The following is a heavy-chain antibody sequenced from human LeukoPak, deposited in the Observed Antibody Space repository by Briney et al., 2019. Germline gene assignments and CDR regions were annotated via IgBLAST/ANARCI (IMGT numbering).Heavy chain of an antibody. D-gene: IGHD6-13*01. CDR1: GYTFTGYY. CDR3: ARDSSNWAVDY. CDR2: INPNSGGT. J-gene: IGHJ4*02. Sequence: GASVKVSCKASGYTFTGYYMHWVRQAPGQGLEWMGWINPNSGGTNYAQKFQGRVTMTRDTSTSTVYMDLSSLRSEDTAVYYCARDSSNWAVDYWGQGTLVTVSS. V-gene: IGHV1-2*02.